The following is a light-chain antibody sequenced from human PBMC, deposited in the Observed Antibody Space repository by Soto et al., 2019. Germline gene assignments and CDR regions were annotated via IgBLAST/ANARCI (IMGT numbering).Light chain of an antibody. CDR1: SSDVGGYNY. CDR2: DVS. V-gene: IGLV2-14*03. Sequence: QSALTQPASVSGSPGQSITISCTGTSSDVGGYNYVSWYQQHPGKAPKLMIYDVSNRPSGVSNRFSGSKSRNTASLIISGLQAEDEADYYCSSYTSSSTRVFGTGIKLTVL. CDR3: SSYTSSSTRV. J-gene: IGLJ1*01.